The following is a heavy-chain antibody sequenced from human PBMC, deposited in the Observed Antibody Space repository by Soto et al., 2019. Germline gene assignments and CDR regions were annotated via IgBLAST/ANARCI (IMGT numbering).Heavy chain of an antibody. Sequence: SETLSLTCAVSGYSISSGYYWGWIRQPPGKGLEWIGSIYHSGSTYYNPSLKSRVTISVDTSKNQFSLKLSSVTAADTAVYYCASHTIAAHWFDHWGQGTLVTVSS. V-gene: IGHV4-38-2*01. J-gene: IGHJ5*02. CDR1: GYSISSGYY. CDR2: IYHSGST. CDR3: ASHTIAAHWFDH. D-gene: IGHD6-6*01.